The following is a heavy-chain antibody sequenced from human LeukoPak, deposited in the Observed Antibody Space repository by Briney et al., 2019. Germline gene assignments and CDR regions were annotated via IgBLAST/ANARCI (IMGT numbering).Heavy chain of an antibody. CDR3: ARHYIRNYYDSSGPNY. J-gene: IGHJ4*02. V-gene: IGHV4-39*01. CDR1: GGSISSSTYH. D-gene: IGHD3-22*01. CDR2: IYFSGST. Sequence: SETLSLTCTVSGGSISSSTYHWGWIRQPPGKGLEWIGSIYFSGSTYYNPSLKIRVTISVDTSKNHFSLNLSSVTAADTAVYYCARHYIRNYYDSSGPNYWGQGTLVTASS.